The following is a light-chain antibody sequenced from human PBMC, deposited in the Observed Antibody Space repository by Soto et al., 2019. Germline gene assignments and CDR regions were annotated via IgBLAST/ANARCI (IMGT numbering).Light chain of an antibody. Sequence: QLVLTQSPSASASLGASVKLTFTLSSGHSSYAIAWHQQQPEKGPRYLMKLNSDGSHSKGDGIPDRFSGSSSGAERYLTISRLQCEDEAEYYCQTWVTGIQIFGGGTTVTVL. V-gene: IGLV4-69*01. CDR1: SGHSSYA. CDR3: QTWVTGIQI. CDR2: LNSDGSH. J-gene: IGLJ2*01.